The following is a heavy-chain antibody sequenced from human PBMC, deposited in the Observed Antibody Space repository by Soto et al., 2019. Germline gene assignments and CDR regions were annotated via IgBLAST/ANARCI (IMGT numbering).Heavy chain of an antibody. Sequence: ASVKVSCKASGYTFTSYGISWVRQAPGQGLEWMGWISAYNGNTNYAQKLQGRVTMTRNTSISTAYMELSSLRSEDTAVYYCARAVPAAPYYYYGMDVWGQGTTVTVSS. V-gene: IGHV1-18*01. D-gene: IGHD2-2*01. CDR1: GYTFTSYG. J-gene: IGHJ6*02. CDR2: ISAYNGNT. CDR3: ARAVPAAPYYYYGMDV.